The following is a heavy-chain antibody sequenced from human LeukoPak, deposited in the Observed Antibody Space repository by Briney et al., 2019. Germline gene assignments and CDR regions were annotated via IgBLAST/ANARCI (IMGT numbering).Heavy chain of an antibody. D-gene: IGHD3-9*01. V-gene: IGHV3-30*02. Sequence: GGSLRLSCAASGFTFSSYGMHWVRPAPGKGLEWVAFIRYDGSNKYYADSVKGRFTISRDNSKNTLYLQMNSLRVEDTAVYYCVRGADTGYSSDAWGQGTLVTVSS. CDR3: VRGADTGYSSDA. CDR2: IRYDGSNK. CDR1: GFTFSSYG. J-gene: IGHJ5*02.